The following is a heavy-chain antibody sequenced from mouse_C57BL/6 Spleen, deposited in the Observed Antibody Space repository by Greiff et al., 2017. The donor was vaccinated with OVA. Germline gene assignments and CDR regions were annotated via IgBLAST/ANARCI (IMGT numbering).Heavy chain of an antibody. CDR2: IDPSDSYT. V-gene: IGHV1-69*01. D-gene: IGHD1-1*01. J-gene: IGHJ2*01. CDR1: GYTFTSYW. Sequence: QVHVKQPGAELVMPGASVKLSCKASGYTFTSYWMHWVKQRPGQGLEWIGEIDPSDSYTNYNQKFKGKSTLTVDKSSSTAYMQLSSLTSEDSAVYYCARSYYGSSPYYFDYWGQGTTLTVSS. CDR3: ARSYYGSSPYYFDY.